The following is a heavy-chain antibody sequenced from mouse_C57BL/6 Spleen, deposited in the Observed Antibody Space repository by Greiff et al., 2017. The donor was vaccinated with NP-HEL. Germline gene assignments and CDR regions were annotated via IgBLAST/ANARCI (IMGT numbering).Heavy chain of an antibody. V-gene: IGHV1-81*01. J-gene: IGHJ2*01. D-gene: IGHD2-1*01. Sequence: QVQLKQSGAELARPGASVKLSCKASGYTFTSYGISWVKQRTGQGLEWIGEIYPRSGNTYYNEKFKGKATLTADKSSSTAYMELRSLTSEDSAVYFCARGTGGNYGYWGQGTTLTVSS. CDR3: ARGTGGNYGY. CDR2: IYPRSGNT. CDR1: GYTFTSYG.